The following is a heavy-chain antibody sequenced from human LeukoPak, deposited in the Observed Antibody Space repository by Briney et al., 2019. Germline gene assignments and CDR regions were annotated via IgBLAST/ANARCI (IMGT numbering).Heavy chain of an antibody. CDR2: IFYSGST. CDR1: GGSVISGSSY. V-gene: IGHV4-39*07. D-gene: IGHD6-13*01. J-gene: IGHJ6*02. CDR3: ARAHSIASYYYGVDV. Sequence: SETLSLTCTVSGGSVISGSSYWGWIRQPPGKGLEWIGNIFYSGSTYYNPSLQSRVTISLDTSQNQFSLTLNSVAAADTAVYYCARAHSIASYYYGVDVWGQGTTVTVPS.